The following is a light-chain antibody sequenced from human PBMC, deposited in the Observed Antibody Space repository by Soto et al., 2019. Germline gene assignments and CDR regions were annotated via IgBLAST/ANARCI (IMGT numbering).Light chain of an antibody. CDR2: GAS. CDR3: QQYNNWPPKT. V-gene: IGKV3-15*01. Sequence: EIVMTQSPATLSVSAGERATLSCRASQSVSSNLAWYQQKPGQAPSLLIYGASTRATGIPARFSGSGSGTELTLTIISMQSEDFAVYYCQQYNNWPPKTFGQGTKLEIK. CDR1: QSVSSN. J-gene: IGKJ2*01.